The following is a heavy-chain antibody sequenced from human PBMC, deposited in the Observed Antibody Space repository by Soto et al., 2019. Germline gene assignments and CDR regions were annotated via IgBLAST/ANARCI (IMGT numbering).Heavy chain of an antibody. CDR1: GYTFTGYY. J-gene: IGHJ6*02. V-gene: IGHV1-2*04. Sequence: ASVKVSCKASGYTFTGYYMHWVRQAPGQGLEWMGWINPNSGGTNYAQKFQGWVTMTRDTSISTAYMELSRLRSDDTAVYYCAREQVVQLWPSLTYYGMDVWGQGTTVTVSS. D-gene: IGHD5-18*01. CDR2: INPNSGGT. CDR3: AREQVVQLWPSLTYYGMDV.